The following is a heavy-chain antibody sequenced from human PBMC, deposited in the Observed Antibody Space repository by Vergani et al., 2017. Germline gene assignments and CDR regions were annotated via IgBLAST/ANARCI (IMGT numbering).Heavy chain of an antibody. CDR3: AKTLVDTAPDYYYYYMDV. D-gene: IGHD5-18*01. CDR2: TWYDGSNK. Sequence: QVQLVESGGGVVQPGRSLRLSCAASGFTFNQYGMHWVRQAPGKGLEWVAVTWYDGSNKYYADSVKGRFTISRDNSKNTLYLQMNSLRAEDTAVYYCAKTLVDTAPDYYYYYMDVWGKGTTVTVSS. J-gene: IGHJ6*03. V-gene: IGHV3-33*06. CDR1: GFTFNQYG.